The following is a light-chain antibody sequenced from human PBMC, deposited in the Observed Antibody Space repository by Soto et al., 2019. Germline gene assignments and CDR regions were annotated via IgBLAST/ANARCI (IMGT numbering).Light chain of an antibody. Sequence: QSVLTQPASVSGSPGQSIAISCTGTSSDVGGYDYVSWYQQHPGKAPKIMIYDVSNRPSGVSNRFSGSKSDNTASLTIPGLQAEDEADYYCSSYTSISTYVFGTGTKLTVL. CDR2: DVS. V-gene: IGLV2-14*01. CDR1: SSDVGGYDY. J-gene: IGLJ1*01. CDR3: SSYTSISTYV.